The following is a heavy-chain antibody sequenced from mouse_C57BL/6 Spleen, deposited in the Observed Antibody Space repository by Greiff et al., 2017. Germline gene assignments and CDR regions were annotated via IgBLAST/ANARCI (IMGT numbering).Heavy chain of an antibody. CDR2: ITPNYGTT. V-gene: IGHV1-39*01. Sequence: VQLQQSGPELVKPGASVKISCKASGYSFTDYNMNWVKQSNGKNLQWIGVITPNYGTTSYNQKFKGKATLTVDQSSSTANMQLNSLTSEDSAVYYCARDEYDEGVKFAYWGQGTLVTVSA. CDR1: GYSFTDYN. J-gene: IGHJ3*01. D-gene: IGHD2-4*01. CDR3: ARDEYDEGVKFAY.